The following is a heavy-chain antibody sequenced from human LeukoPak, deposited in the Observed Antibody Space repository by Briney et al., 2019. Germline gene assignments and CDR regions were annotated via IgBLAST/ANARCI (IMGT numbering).Heavy chain of an antibody. CDR1: GFTVSSNY. CDR3: ARDSSSWLLDY. Sequence: QAGGSLRLSCAASGFTVSSNYMSWVRQAPGKGLEWVSVIYSGGSTYYADSVKGRFTISRDNSKNTLYLQMNSLRAEDTAVYYCARDSSSWLLDYWGQGTLVTVSS. V-gene: IGHV3-53*01. D-gene: IGHD6-13*01. J-gene: IGHJ4*02. CDR2: IYSGGST.